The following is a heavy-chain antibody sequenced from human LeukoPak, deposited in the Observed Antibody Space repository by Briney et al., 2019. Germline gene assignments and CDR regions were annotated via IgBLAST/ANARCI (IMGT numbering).Heavy chain of an antibody. J-gene: IGHJ6*03. V-gene: IGHV3-30-3*01. D-gene: IGHD2-15*01. CDR1: GFTLSSYA. CDR2: ISYDGGNK. Sequence: GGSLRLSCAASGFTLSSYAMHWVRQAPGKGLEWVAVISYDGGNKYYADSVKGRFTISRDNSKNTLYLQMNSLRAEDTAVYYCARDHQAASFNYYYYMGVWGKGTPVTVSS. CDR3: ARDHQAASFNYYYYMGV.